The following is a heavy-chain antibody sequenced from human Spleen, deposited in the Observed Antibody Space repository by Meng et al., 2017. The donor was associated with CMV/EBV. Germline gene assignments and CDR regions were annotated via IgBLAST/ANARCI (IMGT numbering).Heavy chain of an antibody. J-gene: IGHJ6*02. D-gene: IGHD5-12*01. CDR3: ARRGVATSHYYYYGMDV. Sequence: SVKVSCKASGGTFSSYGISWVRQAPGQGLEWMGGMNPILGKTNSARKFQGRVTITADKSTSTSYMELSSLRSEDTAVYYCARRGVATSHYYYYGMDVWGQGTTVTVSS. CDR1: GGTFSSYG. CDR2: MNPILGKT. V-gene: IGHV1-69*10.